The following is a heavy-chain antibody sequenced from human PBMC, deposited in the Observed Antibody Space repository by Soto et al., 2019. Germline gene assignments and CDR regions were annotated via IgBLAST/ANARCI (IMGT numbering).Heavy chain of an antibody. D-gene: IGHD3-16*01. CDR1: GGSISSYY. CDR2: IFYSGST. Sequence: QVQLQESGPGLVKPSETLSLTCTVSGGSISSYYWSWIRQPPGKGLEWIGYIFYSGSTNYNPSLKSRLTISVDTSKNQFSLKLNSVTAADTAVYSCARVGDWFDPWGQGTLVTVSS. CDR3: ARVGDWFDP. J-gene: IGHJ5*02. V-gene: IGHV4-59*01.